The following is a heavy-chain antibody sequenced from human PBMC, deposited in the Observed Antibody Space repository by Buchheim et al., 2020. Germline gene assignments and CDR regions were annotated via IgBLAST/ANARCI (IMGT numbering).Heavy chain of an antibody. V-gene: IGHV3-7*01. J-gene: IGHJ4*02. CDR3: AREIPYGLCDFDK. CDR2: INEDRNNK. D-gene: IGHD4-17*01. CDR1: GFSFSSYW. Sequence: EAQLVESGGGLVQPGGSLRLSCGASGFSFSSYWMSWVRQAPGKGLEWVANINEDRNNKNYVDSVKGRFIISRDNAKSSLYLQKNSLTTEDTGVYYCAREIPYGLCDFDKWGQGTL.